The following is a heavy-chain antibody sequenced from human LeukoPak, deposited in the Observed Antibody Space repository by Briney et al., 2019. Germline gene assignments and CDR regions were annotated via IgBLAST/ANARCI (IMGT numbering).Heavy chain of an antibody. D-gene: IGHD6-13*01. Sequence: ASVKVSCKASGYTFTGYYMHWVRQAPGQGLEWMGWINPNSGGTNYAQKFQGRVTMTRDTSISTAYMELSRLRSDDTAVYYCARDLAAAAPRDPWGQGTLVTVSS. CDR3: ARDLAAAAPRDP. J-gene: IGHJ5*02. CDR2: INPNSGGT. V-gene: IGHV1-2*02. CDR1: GYTFTGYY.